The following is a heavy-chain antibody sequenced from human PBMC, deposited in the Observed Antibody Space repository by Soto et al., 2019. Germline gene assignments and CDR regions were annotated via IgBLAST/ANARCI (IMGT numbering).Heavy chain of an antibody. J-gene: IGHJ3*02. Sequence: GESLKISCAASGFTFSSYAMSWVRQALGKELEWVSAISGSGGSTYYADSVKGRFTSSRDNSKNTRYLQMNSPRGEETAGYYCAKVHHYVALPGPDAFDICGQGTMVTVSS. CDR3: AKVHHYVALPGPDAFDI. D-gene: IGHD4-17*01. V-gene: IGHV3-23*01. CDR2: ISGSGGST. CDR1: GFTFSSYA.